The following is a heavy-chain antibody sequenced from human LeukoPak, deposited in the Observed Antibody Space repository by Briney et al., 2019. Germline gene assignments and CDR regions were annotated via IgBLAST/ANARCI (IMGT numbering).Heavy chain of an antibody. Sequence: ASVKVSCKASGYTFTSYGISWVRQAPGRGLEWMGWISGYNGNTNYAQKLQGRVTMTTDTSTSTAYMELRSLRSDDTAVYYCARDLKRGYSSGRYSWGTGSSNDCWGQGTLVTVSS. CDR1: GYTFTSYG. V-gene: IGHV1-18*01. D-gene: IGHD6-19*01. CDR3: ARDLKRGYSSGRYSWGTGSSNDC. J-gene: IGHJ4*02. CDR2: ISGYNGNT.